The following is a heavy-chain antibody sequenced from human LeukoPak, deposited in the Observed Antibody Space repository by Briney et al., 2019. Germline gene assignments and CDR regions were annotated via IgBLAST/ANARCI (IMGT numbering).Heavy chain of an antibody. CDR1: GDSISSSNW. V-gene: IGHV4-4*02. CDR3: ARDGGYSSGPDFDF. D-gene: IGHD5-18*01. J-gene: IGHJ4*02. Sequence: PSGTLSLTCAVSGDSISSSNWWSWVRQPPGKGLEWIGEIYHSGNTNYNPSLKSRVTMSVDKSKNQFSLKLTSVTAADTALYYCARDGGYSSGPDFDFWGQGTLLTVSS. CDR2: IYHSGNT.